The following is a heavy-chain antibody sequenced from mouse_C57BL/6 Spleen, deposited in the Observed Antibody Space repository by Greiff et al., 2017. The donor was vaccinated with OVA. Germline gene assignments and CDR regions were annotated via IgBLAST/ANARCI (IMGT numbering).Heavy chain of an antibody. J-gene: IGHJ4*01. CDR1: GFSLSTFGMG. CDR2: IWWDDDK. Sequence: QVQLKESGPGILQPSQTLSLTCSFSGFSLSTFGMGVGWIRQPSGKGLEWLAHIWWDDDKYYNPALKSRLTISKDTSKNQVFLKIANVDTADTATYYCARIEDYGSSWYYAMDYWGQGTSVTVSS. V-gene: IGHV8-8*01. D-gene: IGHD1-1*01. CDR3: ARIEDYGSSWYYAMDY.